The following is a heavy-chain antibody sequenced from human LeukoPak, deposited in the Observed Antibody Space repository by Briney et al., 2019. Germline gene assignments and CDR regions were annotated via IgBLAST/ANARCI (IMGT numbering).Heavy chain of an antibody. J-gene: IGHJ4*02. CDR2: TYYTGNT. Sequence: SETLSLTCTVSGGSMNNYYWTWIRQPPGKGLEWIGYTYYTGNTNYNPSLRGRVTMPADTSKNQFSLKLNSVTAADTAVYYCARRARATAGGDYFDYWGQGTLVTVSS. CDR3: ARRARATAGGDYFDY. CDR1: GGSMNNYY. V-gene: IGHV4-59*08. D-gene: IGHD6-13*01.